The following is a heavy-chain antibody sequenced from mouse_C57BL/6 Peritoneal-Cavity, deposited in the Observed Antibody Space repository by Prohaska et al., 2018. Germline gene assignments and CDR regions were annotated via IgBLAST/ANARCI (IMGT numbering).Heavy chain of an antibody. D-gene: IGHD2-2*01. CDR2: IDPSDSET. J-gene: IGHJ2*01. CDR1: GYTFTSYW. Sequence: QVQLQQPGAELVRPGSSVKLSCKASGYTFTSYWMHRVKQRPIQGLEWIGNIDPSDSETHYNQKFKDKATLTVDKSSSTAYMQRSSLTSEDSAVYYCARYPIYYGYDGGGFDYWGQGTTLTVSS. CDR3: ARYPIYYGYDGGGFDY. V-gene: IGHV1-52*01.